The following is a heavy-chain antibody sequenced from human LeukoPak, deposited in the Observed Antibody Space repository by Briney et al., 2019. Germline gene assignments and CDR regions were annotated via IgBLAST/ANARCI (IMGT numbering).Heavy chain of an antibody. Sequence: GRSLRLSCAASGFTFSDFGMHWVRQAAGKGLEWVAVISDEGNNKYYADSLKGRFTISRDNSKNTLYLQMNSLRAEDTAVYYCAKLNPWNYYDRRGYGYYFDYWGQGTLVTVSS. D-gene: IGHD3-22*01. V-gene: IGHV3-30*18. CDR2: ISDEGNNK. CDR1: GFTFSDFG. CDR3: AKLNPWNYYDRRGYGYYFDY. J-gene: IGHJ4*02.